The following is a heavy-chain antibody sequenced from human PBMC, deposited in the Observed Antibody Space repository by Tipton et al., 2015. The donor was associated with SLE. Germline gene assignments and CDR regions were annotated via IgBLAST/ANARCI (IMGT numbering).Heavy chain of an antibody. CDR1: GFTFSSYA. CDR2: ISYDGSNK. D-gene: IGHD6-13*01. CDR3: AKASAEAAAGMGDY. Sequence: SLRLSCAASGFTFSSYAMHWVRQAPGKGLEWVAVISYDGSNKYYADSVKGRFTISRDNSKNTLYLQMNSLRAEDTAVYYCAKASAEAAAGMGDYWGQGTLVTVSS. V-gene: IGHV3-30*04. J-gene: IGHJ4*02.